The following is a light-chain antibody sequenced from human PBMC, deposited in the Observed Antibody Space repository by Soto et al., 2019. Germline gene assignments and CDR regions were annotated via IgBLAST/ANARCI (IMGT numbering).Light chain of an antibody. V-gene: IGKV1-8*01. Sequence: AIRMTQSPSSFSASTGDRVTITCRASQGISSYLAWYQQKPGKAPKLLIYAASTLQSGVPSRFSGSGSATDFNLTISCLQSEDFAIYYCQQYYSYPPTFGQGNKLEIK. CDR3: QQYYSYPPT. CDR2: AAS. J-gene: IGKJ2*01. CDR1: QGISSY.